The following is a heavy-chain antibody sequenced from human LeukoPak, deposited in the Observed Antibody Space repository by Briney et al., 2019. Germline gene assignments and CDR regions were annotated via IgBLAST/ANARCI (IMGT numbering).Heavy chain of an antibody. CDR3: TTSYYHSSGYRA. Sequence: GGSLRLSCATSGFTLTTAWMSWVRHAPGEGLEWVSRIKTKTAGGIIDYAAPVKGGFTISRDDSKNTVYLQMNSLKTEDTAVYYCTTSYYHSSGYRAWGQGTLVTVSS. J-gene: IGHJ4*02. CDR1: GFTLTTAW. V-gene: IGHV3-15*01. CDR2: IKTKTAGGII. D-gene: IGHD3-22*01.